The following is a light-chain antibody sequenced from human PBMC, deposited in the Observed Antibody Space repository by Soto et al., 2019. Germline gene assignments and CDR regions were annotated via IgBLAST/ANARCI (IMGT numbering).Light chain of an antibody. CDR3: CLYAGIYTGV. CDR2: DVS. J-gene: IGLJ2*01. Sequence: QSALTQPRSVSGSPGQSVTISCTGTSSDVGGYNYVSWYQQHPGKAPKLLIYDVSERPSGVPDRFSGSKSGNTASLTISGLQAEDEADYYCCLYAGIYTGVFGGGTKLTVL. V-gene: IGLV2-11*01. CDR1: SSDVGGYNY.